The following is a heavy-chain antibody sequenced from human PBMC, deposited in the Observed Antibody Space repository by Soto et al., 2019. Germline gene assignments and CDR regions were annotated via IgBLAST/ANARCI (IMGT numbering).Heavy chain of an antibody. D-gene: IGHD3-22*01. J-gene: IGHJ6*02. CDR1: GFSLRNARMG. V-gene: IGHV2-26*01. CDR2: ILSSDEK. CDR3: ARMLAVNYYYYCVDV. Sequence: QVTLKESGPVLVKPTETLTLTCTVSGFSLRNARMGVSWIRQPPGKALEWLAHILSSDEKSYNTSLKGRVTLSKDTSKSQVVLTMTYVDPVDTATYFCARMLAVNYYYYCVDVWGEGTTVTVSS.